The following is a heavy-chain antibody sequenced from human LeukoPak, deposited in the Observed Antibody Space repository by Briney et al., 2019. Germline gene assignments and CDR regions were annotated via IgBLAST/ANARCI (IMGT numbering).Heavy chain of an antibody. V-gene: IGHV1-18*01. Sequence: ASVTVSCKASGYTFTSFGINWVRQAPGQGLEWMGWISTYIGNTDYAQKFQGRVSMTTDASTTTAYLELRSLRSDDTAVYYCARSDYRNYYYYGMDVWGQGTTVTVSS. CDR1: GYTFTSFG. D-gene: IGHD4-11*01. J-gene: IGHJ6*02. CDR3: ARSDYRNYYYYGMDV. CDR2: ISTYIGNT.